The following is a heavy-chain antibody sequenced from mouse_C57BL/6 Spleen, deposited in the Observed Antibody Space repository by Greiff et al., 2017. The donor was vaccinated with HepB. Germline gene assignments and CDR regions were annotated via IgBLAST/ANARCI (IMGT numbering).Heavy chain of an antibody. J-gene: IGHJ3*01. CDR2: IDPNSGGT. CDR3: AQSYSGSSSWFAY. D-gene: IGHD1-1*01. Sequence: VQLQQPGAELVKPGASVKLSCKASGYTFTSYWMHWVKQRPGRGLEWIGRIDPNSGGTKYNEKFKSKATLTVDKPSITAYMQFSSLTSEDSAVYYGAQSYSGSSSWFAYWGQGTLVTVSA. V-gene: IGHV1-72*01. CDR1: GYTFTSYW.